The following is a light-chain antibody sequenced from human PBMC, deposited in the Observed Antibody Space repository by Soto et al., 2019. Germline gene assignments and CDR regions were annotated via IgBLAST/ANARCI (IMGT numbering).Light chain of an antibody. V-gene: IGLV2-14*03. J-gene: IGLJ1*01. CDR3: SSYTSSMTNV. Sequence: QSALTQPASVSGSPGQSITISCTGTRSDVGGYNSVSWYQHHPGKAPKRILYDVGDRPSGVSYRFSGSKSGNTASLTISGLQAADEADYFCSSYTSSMTNVFGSGTKLTVL. CDR1: RSDVGGYNS. CDR2: DVG.